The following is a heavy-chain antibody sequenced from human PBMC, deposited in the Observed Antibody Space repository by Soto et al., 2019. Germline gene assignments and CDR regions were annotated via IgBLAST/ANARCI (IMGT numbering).Heavy chain of an antibody. J-gene: IGHJ6*02. V-gene: IGHV1-18*04. CDR3: ARSGYGDYAIYYYYYYGMDV. Sequence: EASVKVSCKASGDTFTDYYIHWVRQAPGQGLEWMGWINAGNGNTNYAQKLQGRVTMTTDTSTSTAYMELRSLRSDDTAVYYCARSGYGDYAIYYYYYYGMDVWGQGTTVTVSS. CDR1: GDTFTDYY. D-gene: IGHD4-17*01. CDR2: INAGNGNT.